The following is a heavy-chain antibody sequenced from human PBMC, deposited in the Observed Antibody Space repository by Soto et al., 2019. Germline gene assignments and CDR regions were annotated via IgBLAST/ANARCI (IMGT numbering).Heavy chain of an antibody. CDR1: GGSISSADYD. D-gene: IGHD4-17*01. CDR2: IYYSGST. CDR3: ARVVFTVTSFDN. J-gene: IGHJ4*02. Sequence: SETLSLTCTVSGGSISSADYDWSWIRQPPGKGLEWIGYIYYSGSTYYNPSLKSRATLSLDKSKNQFSLKLSSVTAADTAVYYCARVVFTVTSFDNWGQGTLVTVSS. V-gene: IGHV4-30-4*01.